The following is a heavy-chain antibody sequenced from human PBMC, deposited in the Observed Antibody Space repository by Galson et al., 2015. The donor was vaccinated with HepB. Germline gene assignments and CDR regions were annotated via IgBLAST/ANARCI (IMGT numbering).Heavy chain of an antibody. CDR3: AKEYALIAAAGTGY. J-gene: IGHJ4*02. Sequence: SLRLSCAASGFTFSSYGMHWVRQAPGKGLEWVAFIRYDGSNKYYADSVKGRFTISRDNSKNTLYLQMNSLRAEDTAVYYCAKEYALIAAAGTGYWGQGTLVTVSS. V-gene: IGHV3-30*02. CDR2: IRYDGSNK. CDR1: GFTFSSYG. D-gene: IGHD6-13*01.